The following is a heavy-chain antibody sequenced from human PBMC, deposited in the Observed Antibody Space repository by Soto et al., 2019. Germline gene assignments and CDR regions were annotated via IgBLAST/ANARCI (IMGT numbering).Heavy chain of an antibody. Sequence: ASVKVSCKASGYTFTSYGISWVRQAPGQGLEWMGWISAYNGNTNYAQKLQGRVTMTTDTSTSTAYMELRSLRSDDTAVYYCARDPVWGSYRFFSWFDPWGQGTLVTVSS. CDR1: GYTFTSYG. D-gene: IGHD3-16*02. J-gene: IGHJ5*02. CDR3: ARDPVWGSYRFFSWFDP. V-gene: IGHV1-18*01. CDR2: ISAYNGNT.